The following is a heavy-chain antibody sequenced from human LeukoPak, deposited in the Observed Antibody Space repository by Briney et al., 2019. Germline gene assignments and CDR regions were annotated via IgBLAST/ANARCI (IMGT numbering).Heavy chain of an antibody. D-gene: IGHD2-2*02. CDR1: GGSISSYY. CDR2: IYYSGST. J-gene: IGHJ4*02. Sequence: PSETLSLTCTVSGGSISSYYWSWIRQPPGKGLEWVGYIYYSGSTNYNPSLKSRVTISVDTSKNQFSLKLSSVTAADTAVYYCARDKIYQTGFDYWGQGTLVTVSS. CDR3: ARDKIYQTGFDY. V-gene: IGHV4-59*01.